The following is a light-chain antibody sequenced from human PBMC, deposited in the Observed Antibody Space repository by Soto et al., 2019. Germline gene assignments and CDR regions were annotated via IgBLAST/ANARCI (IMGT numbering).Light chain of an antibody. J-gene: IGKJ1*01. CDR3: QHSYSILWT. Sequence: DIQTFQSPSSLSASVGDRVTITCRASQSISSYLNWYQQKPGKAPKFVIVTAFSLQSAVPSRFSGRGSGTDITLTIRSLQLEVFATYDLQHSYSILWTVGEGTKVDI. V-gene: IGKV1-39*01. CDR2: TAF. CDR1: QSISSY.